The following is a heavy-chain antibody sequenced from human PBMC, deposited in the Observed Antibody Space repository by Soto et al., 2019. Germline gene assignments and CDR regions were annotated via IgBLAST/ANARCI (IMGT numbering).Heavy chain of an antibody. CDR2: MSYDGTKE. J-gene: IGHJ4*02. V-gene: IGHV3-30*18. D-gene: IGHD6-13*01. CDR3: AKEFGSTWIDH. CDR1: GFTLTTYG. Sequence: GGSLRLSCAASGFTLTTYGMHWVRQAPGKGLEWVAAMSYDGTKEYYADAVKGRFTISRDSSRNTLFLQLNSLRAEDTAVYYCAKEFGSTWIDHWGEGTLVTVSS.